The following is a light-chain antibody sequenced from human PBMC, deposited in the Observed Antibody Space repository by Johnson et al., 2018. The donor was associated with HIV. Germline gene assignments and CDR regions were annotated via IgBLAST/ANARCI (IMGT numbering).Light chain of an antibody. Sequence: QSVLTQPPSVSAAPGQKVTISCSGSSSNIGSNYVSWYQQFPGTAPKLLIYENDKRPSGIPDRFSGSKSGTSATLGITGLQTGDEADYYCGTWDSSLSQVVFGTGTKVTVL. J-gene: IGLJ1*01. V-gene: IGLV1-51*02. CDR1: SSNIGSNY. CDR3: GTWDSSLSQVV. CDR2: END.